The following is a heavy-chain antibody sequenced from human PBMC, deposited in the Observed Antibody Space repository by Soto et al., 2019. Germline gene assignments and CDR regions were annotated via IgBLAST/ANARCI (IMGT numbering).Heavy chain of an antibody. Sequence: GGSVRLSCAASGFTFSSYGMHWVRQAPGKGLEWVAVISYDGSNKYYADSVKGRFTISRDNSKNTLYLQMNSLRAEDTAVYYCAKDVYSRVGYSPADPWGQGTLVTVSS. CDR3: AKDVYSRVGYSPADP. D-gene: IGHD5-18*01. CDR1: GFTFSSYG. V-gene: IGHV3-30*18. CDR2: ISYDGSNK. J-gene: IGHJ5*02.